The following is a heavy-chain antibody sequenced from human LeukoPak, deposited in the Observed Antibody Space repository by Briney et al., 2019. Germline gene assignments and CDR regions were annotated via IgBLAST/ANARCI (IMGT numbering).Heavy chain of an antibody. V-gene: IGHV4-34*01. D-gene: IGHD3-10*01. CDR1: GGSFSGYY. J-gene: IGHJ5*02. CDR3: ARHRRVVDYYGSGRSSPNWFDP. CDR2: INHSGST. Sequence: SETLSLTCAVYGGSFSGYYWSWIRQPPGKGLEWIGEINHSGSTNYNPSLKSRVTISVDTSKNQFSLKLSSVTAADTAVYYCARHRRVVDYYGSGRSSPNWFDPWGQGTLVTVSS.